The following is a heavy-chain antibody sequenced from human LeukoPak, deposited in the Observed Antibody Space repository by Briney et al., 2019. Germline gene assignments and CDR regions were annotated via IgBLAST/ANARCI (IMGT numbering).Heavy chain of an antibody. J-gene: IGHJ5*02. V-gene: IGHV1-46*01. Sequence: ASVKVSCKASGYTFTNNFMHWVRQAPGQGLEWMGIINPSGDNTWYAQKFQGRVTMTRDMATSTDYMEGSSLRSEDTAVYYCARDRGFNWFDPWGQGTLVTVSS. CDR3: ARDRGFNWFDP. D-gene: IGHD3-16*01. CDR2: INPSGDNT. CDR1: GYTFTNNF.